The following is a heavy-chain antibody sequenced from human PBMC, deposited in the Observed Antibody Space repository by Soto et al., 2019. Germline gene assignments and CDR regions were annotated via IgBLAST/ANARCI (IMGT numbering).Heavy chain of an antibody. J-gene: IGHJ4*02. CDR2: ISGSGDST. Sequence: EVQLLESGGGLVQPGGSLRLSCAASGFTFSSYAMRWVRQAPGKGLEWVSAISGSGDSTYYADSVKGRFTTSRDNSKNTLYLQMNSLRDEDTDVYYCARRGSGSYYDYWGQGTLVTVSS. CDR3: ARRGSGSYYDY. V-gene: IGHV3-23*01. CDR1: GFTFSSYA. D-gene: IGHD1-26*01.